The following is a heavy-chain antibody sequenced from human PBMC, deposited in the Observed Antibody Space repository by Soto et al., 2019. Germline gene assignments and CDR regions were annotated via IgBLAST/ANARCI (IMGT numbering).Heavy chain of an antibody. J-gene: IGHJ6*02. CDR2: INAGNGNT. D-gene: IGHD6-13*01. V-gene: IGHV1-3*01. CDR1: GYTFTSYA. CDR3: ARIGDSSSWWKDYYYYGMDV. Sequence: ASVKVSCKASGYTFTSYAMHWVRQAPGQRLEGMGWINAGNGNTKYSQKFQGRVTITRDTSASTAYMELSSLRSEDTAVYYCARIGDSSSWWKDYYYYGMDVWGQGTTVTVSS.